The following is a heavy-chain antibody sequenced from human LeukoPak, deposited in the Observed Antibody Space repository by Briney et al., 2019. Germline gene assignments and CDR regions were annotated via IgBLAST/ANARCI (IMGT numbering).Heavy chain of an antibody. J-gene: IGHJ4*02. D-gene: IGHD5-12*01. CDR1: GYTFTSYG. Sequence: ASVKVSCKASGYTFTSYGISWVRQAPGQGLEWMGWISAYNGNTNYAQKLQGRVTMTTDTSTSTAYMELRSLRSDDTAVYYCARGRIVATILVYYFDYWGQGTLVTVSS. V-gene: IGHV1-18*01. CDR3: ARGRIVATILVYYFDY. CDR2: ISAYNGNT.